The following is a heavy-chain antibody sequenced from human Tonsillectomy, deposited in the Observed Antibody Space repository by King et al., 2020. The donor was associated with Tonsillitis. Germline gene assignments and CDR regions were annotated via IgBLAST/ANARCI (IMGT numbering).Heavy chain of an antibody. D-gene: IGHD3-3*01. CDR1: EFTFSSYS. CDR2: ISGDSSII. CDR3: ARGEHFDFWSGFLSPDY. J-gene: IGHJ4*02. V-gene: IGHV3-48*01. Sequence: VQLVESGGDLVQPGGSLRLSCAASEFTFSSYSMNWVRQAPGKGLEWVSYISGDSSIIYYADSVKGRFTISRDNARDSLFLQMDSLRTEDTAVYYCARGEHFDFWSGFLSPDYWGQGTLVTVSS.